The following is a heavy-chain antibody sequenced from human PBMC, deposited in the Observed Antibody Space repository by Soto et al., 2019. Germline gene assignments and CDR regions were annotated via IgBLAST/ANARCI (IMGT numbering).Heavy chain of an antibody. V-gene: IGHV2-5*02. CDR2: IYWDGSQ. J-gene: IGHJ5*02. Sequence: SGPTLVNPTQTLTLTCTFSGLSLNSRGAAVAWIRQPPGKALEWLALIYWDGSQSYSPSLKTRLTITRDTSKNQVVLTMTNMDPVDTATYYCAHRSDGSSWYSQFDPWAQGTLVTVSS. CDR3: AHRSDGSSWYSQFDP. D-gene: IGHD6-13*01. CDR1: GLSLNSRGAA.